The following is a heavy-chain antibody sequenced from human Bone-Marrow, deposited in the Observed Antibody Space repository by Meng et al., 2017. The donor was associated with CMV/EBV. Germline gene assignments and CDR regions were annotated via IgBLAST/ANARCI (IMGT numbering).Heavy chain of an antibody. Sequence: GESLKISCAASGFTFSSYAMHWVRQAPGKGLEWVAVISYDGSNKYYADSVKGRFTISRDNSKNTLYLQMNSLRAEDTAVYYCARDADIAAAGYYYYGMDVWGQGPTVTVSS. CDR1: GFTFSSYA. V-gene: IGHV3-30-3*01. CDR2: ISYDGSNK. J-gene: IGHJ6*01. CDR3: ARDADIAAAGYYYYGMDV. D-gene: IGHD6-13*01.